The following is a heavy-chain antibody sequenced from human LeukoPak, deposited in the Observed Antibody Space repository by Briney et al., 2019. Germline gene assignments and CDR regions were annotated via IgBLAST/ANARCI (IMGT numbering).Heavy chain of an antibody. CDR1: GYTFTGYY. CDR2: IIPNSGGT. D-gene: IGHD2-2*01. CDR3: ARGGDLVVPAVYYFDY. J-gene: IGHJ4*02. V-gene: IGHV1-2*02. Sequence: ASVKVSCKASGYTFTGYYMHWVRQAPGQGLEWMGWIIPNSGGTNYAQKFQGRVTMTRDTSISTAYMELSRLRSDDTAVYYCARGGDLVVPAVYYFDYWGQGTLVTVSS.